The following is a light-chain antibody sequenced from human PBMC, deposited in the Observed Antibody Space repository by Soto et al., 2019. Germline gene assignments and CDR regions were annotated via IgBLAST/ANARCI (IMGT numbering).Light chain of an antibody. Sequence: QSVLTQPPSASGTPGQRVTISCSGSSSNIGTNTVNWYLQLPGTAPKLLMYNNNQRPSGVPERFSGSKSGTSASLAIGGLQSKAEADYYCAAWDDSLDGFYVFGSGTKVTVL. CDR2: NNN. J-gene: IGLJ1*01. CDR3: AAWDDSLDGFYV. CDR1: SSNIGTNT. V-gene: IGLV1-44*01.